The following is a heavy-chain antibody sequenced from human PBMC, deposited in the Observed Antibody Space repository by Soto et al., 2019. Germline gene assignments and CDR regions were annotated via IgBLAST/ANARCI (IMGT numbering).Heavy chain of an antibody. V-gene: IGHV4-59*08. J-gene: IGHJ4*02. CDR1: DGKLGDYC. Sequence: SETMSLPKTILDGKLGDYCCSCVLQPPGKGLEWIGYIFYTGSSSYHPSLKSRVTISVDTLKNQFSLKLSSVTAADTAVYYCASKKLGISDYFDFWGQGILVTVSS. CDR3: ASKKLGISDYFDF. D-gene: IGHD7-27*01. CDR2: IFYTGSS.